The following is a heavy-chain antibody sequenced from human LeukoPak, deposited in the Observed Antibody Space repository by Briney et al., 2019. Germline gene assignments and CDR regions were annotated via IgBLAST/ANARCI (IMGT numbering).Heavy chain of an antibody. D-gene: IGHD3-9*01. CDR1: GVSISSSNW. Sequence: PSETLSLTCAVSGVSISSSNWWSWVRQPPGKGLEWIGEIYHSGSTNYNPSLKSRVTISVDKSKNQFSLKLSSVTAADTAVYYCARVLLGLRYFDWSPRRAFDIWGQGTMVTVSS. CDR3: ARVLLGLRYFDWSPRRAFDI. J-gene: IGHJ3*02. V-gene: IGHV4-4*02. CDR2: IYHSGST.